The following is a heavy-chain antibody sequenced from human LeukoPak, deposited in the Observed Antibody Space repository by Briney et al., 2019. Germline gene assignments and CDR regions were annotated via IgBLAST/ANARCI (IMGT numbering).Heavy chain of an antibody. V-gene: IGHV3-43*02. J-gene: IGHJ4*02. CDR1: GFTFHDYA. CDR3: AKDGYGNYDY. D-gene: IGHD4-11*01. CDR2: ISGHGDST. Sequence: PGGSLRLSCAASGFTFHDYAMHWVRQVPGKGLEWVSLISGHGDSTYYADSVKGRFTISRDNSKDSLYLQMNSLKTEDTAFYYCAKDGYGNYDYWGQGTLVTVS.